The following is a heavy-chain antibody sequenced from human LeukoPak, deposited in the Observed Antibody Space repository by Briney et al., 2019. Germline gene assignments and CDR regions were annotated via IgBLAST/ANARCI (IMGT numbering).Heavy chain of an antibody. CDR3: ACAQYSGSYYDY. CDR1: GYTFTSYA. Sequence: GASVKVSCKASGYTFTSYAISWVRQAPGQGLEWMGGIIPIFGTANYAQKFQGRVTITADESTSTAYMELSSLRSEDTAVYYCACAQYSGSYYDYWGQGTLVTVSS. J-gene: IGHJ4*02. V-gene: IGHV1-69*13. D-gene: IGHD1-26*01. CDR2: IIPIFGTA.